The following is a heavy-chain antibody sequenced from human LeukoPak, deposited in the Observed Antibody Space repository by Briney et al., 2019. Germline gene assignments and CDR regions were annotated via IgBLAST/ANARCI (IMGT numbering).Heavy chain of an antibody. D-gene: IGHD2-15*01. J-gene: IGHJ6*03. Sequence: GGSLRLSCAASGFTFSSYGMHWVRQAPGKGLEWVAFIRYDGSNKYYADSVKGRFTISRDNSKNTLYLQMNSLRAEDTAVYYCAKVSYCSGGSCYSQYYYYMDVWGKGTTVTISS. V-gene: IGHV3-30*02. CDR2: IRYDGSNK. CDR1: GFTFSSYG. CDR3: AKVSYCSGGSCYSQYYYYMDV.